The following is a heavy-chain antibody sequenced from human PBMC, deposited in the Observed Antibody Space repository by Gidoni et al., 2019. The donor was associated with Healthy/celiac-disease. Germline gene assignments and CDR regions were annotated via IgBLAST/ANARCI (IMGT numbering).Heavy chain of an antibody. J-gene: IGHJ5*02. CDR1: GGSISSSSYY. D-gene: IGHD2-15*01. Sequence: QLQLQESGPGLVKPSETLSLTCTVSGGSISSSSYYWGWIRQPPGKGLEWIGSIYYSGSTYYNPSLKSRVTISVDTSKNQFSLKLSSVTAADTAVYYCARHGPNCSGGSCDDWFDPWGQGTLVTVSS. CDR3: ARHGPNCSGGSCDDWFDP. V-gene: IGHV4-39*01. CDR2: IYYSGST.